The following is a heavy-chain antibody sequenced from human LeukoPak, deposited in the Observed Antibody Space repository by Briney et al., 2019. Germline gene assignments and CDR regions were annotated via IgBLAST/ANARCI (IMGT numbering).Heavy chain of an antibody. Sequence: SETLSLTCAAYGGSFSGYYWSWLRQPPGKGLEWIGEINHSGSTNYNPSLKSRVTISVDTSKKQFSLKLSSVTAADTAVYYCASLTGTTDYYYYYMDVWGKGTTVTVSS. D-gene: IGHD1-20*01. CDR1: GGSFSGYY. J-gene: IGHJ6*03. CDR2: INHSGST. V-gene: IGHV4-34*01. CDR3: ASLTGTTDYYYYYMDV.